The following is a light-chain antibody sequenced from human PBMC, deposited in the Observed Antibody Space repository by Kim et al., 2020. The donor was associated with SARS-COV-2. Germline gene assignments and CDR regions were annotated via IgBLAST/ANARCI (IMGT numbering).Light chain of an antibody. CDR3: QSYDSSDEV. V-gene: IGLV6-57*01. CDR2: NNN. Sequence: GKTVILACTRSSGSIAFNYVQWYQQRPGSPPTTVIYNNNKRPSGVPGRFSGSIDSSTNSASLTISGLETEDEADYYCQSYDSSDEVFGGGTKLTVL. J-gene: IGLJ3*02. CDR1: SGSIAFNY.